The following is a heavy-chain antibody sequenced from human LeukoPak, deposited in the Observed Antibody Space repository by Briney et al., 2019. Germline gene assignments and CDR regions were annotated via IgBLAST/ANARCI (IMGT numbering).Heavy chain of an antibody. D-gene: IGHD4-23*01. J-gene: IGHJ1*01. CDR3: ARDKAVTTEVTQHFQH. V-gene: IGHV1-18*01. CDR1: GYTFANYG. CDR2: ISAYNGYT. Sequence: ASVKVSCKASGYTFANYGFSWVRQAPGQGLEWMGWISAYNGYTDYAQKFQFRVTMTTDTSTSTAYMELRSLRSDDTAVYYCARDKAVTTEVTQHFQHWGQGTLVTVSS.